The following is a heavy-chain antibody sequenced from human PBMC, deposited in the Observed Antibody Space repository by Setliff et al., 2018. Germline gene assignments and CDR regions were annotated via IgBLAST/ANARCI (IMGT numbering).Heavy chain of an antibody. V-gene: IGHV4-61*09. Sequence: SETLSLTCAVSGYSISSGSYYWTWIRQPAGKGLEWIGHFHTGGSTNYNRSLRSRVSISVDTSKNQFSLKLSSVTAADTATYYCARAGPTVTFFRVLVISWWDPWGQGSLVTVSS. CDR2: FHTGGST. CDR1: GYSISSGSYY. CDR3: ARAGPTVTFFRVLVISWWDP. D-gene: IGHD3-3*01. J-gene: IGHJ5*02.